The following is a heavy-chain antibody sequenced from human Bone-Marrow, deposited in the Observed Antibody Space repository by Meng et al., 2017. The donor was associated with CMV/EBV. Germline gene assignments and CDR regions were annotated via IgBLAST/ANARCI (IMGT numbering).Heavy chain of an antibody. CDR2: IRYDGSNK. J-gene: IGHJ4*02. CDR1: GFTFSSYG. Sequence: GESLKISCAASGFTFSSYGVHWVRQAPGKGLEWVAVIRYDGSNKYYADSVKGRFTISRDNSKKTLYLQMNSLRAEDTAVYYCACQETYYYDSSGYYCDYWGQGTLVTVSS. D-gene: IGHD3-22*01. CDR3: ACQETYYYDSSGYYCDY. V-gene: IGHV3-30*02.